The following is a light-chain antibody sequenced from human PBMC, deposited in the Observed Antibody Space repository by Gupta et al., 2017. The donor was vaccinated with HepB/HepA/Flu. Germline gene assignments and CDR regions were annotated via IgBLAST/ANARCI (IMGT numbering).Light chain of an antibody. Sequence: QSALTQPPSASGSLGQSVTISCTGTSSDIGGYNYVSWYQQHPGKPHSLMIYEGSKRPAGVPGRFSASKSANTASLTISGRQAEDAADYYCTSYAGRNTVIFGGGTKLTVL. CDR2: EGS. CDR3: TSYAGRNTVI. J-gene: IGLJ2*01. CDR1: SSDIGGYNY. V-gene: IGLV2-8*01.